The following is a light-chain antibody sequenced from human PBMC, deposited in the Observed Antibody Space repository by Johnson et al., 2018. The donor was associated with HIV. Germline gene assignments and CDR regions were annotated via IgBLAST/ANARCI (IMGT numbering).Light chain of an antibody. CDR1: SSNIGNNY. CDR3: GTWDSRLNAFYV. Sequence: QSVLTQPPSVSAAPGQKVTISCSGSSSNIGNNYVSWYQQLPGTAPKLLIYDNNKRPSGIPDRFSGSKSGTSATLGITGLQTGDEADYYCGTWDSRLNAFYVFGTGTKVTVL. J-gene: IGLJ1*01. CDR2: DNN. V-gene: IGLV1-51*01.